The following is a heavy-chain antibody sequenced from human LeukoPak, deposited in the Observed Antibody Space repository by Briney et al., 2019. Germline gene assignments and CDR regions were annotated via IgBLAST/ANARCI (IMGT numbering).Heavy chain of an antibody. J-gene: IGHJ4*02. Sequence: SETLSLTCAVHGGSFSGYHWNWIRQSPGKGLEWIGEINDRGHTNYNPSLESRITISVDTSKKQFSLNLSSVTAADTAVYYCARDPTTVVTTPYYFAFWGQGTLVTVSS. CDR3: ARDPTTVVTTPYYFAF. D-gene: IGHD4-23*01. CDR1: GGSFSGYH. V-gene: IGHV4-34*01. CDR2: INDRGHT.